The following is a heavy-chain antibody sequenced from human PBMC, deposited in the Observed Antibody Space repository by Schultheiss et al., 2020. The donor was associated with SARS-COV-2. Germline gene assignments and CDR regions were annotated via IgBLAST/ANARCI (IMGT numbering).Heavy chain of an antibody. Sequence: SETLSLTCTVSGGSISSYYWNWIRQPPGKGLEWIGYIYYSGSTNYNPSLKSRVTISVDKSKNQFSLKLSSVTAADTAVYYCAREVGLSHLVDYWGQGTLVTVSS. D-gene: IGHD3/OR15-3a*01. J-gene: IGHJ4*02. CDR1: GGSISSYY. CDR2: IYYSGST. V-gene: IGHV4-59*12. CDR3: AREVGLSHLVDY.